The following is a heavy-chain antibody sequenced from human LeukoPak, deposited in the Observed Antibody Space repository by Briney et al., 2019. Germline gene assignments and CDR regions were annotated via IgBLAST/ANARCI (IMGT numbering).Heavy chain of an antibody. CDR2: ISYDGSNK. V-gene: IGHV3-30*18. Sequence: GGSLRLSCAASGFSFSSYGTHWVRQAPGKGLEWVAVISYDGSNKYYAGSVKGRFTISRDNSKNTLYLQMNSLRAEDTAVCYCAKDFESVVPYYGSGTDYWGQGTLVTVSS. CDR3: AKDFESVVPYYGSGTDY. CDR1: GFSFSSYG. D-gene: IGHD3-10*01. J-gene: IGHJ4*02.